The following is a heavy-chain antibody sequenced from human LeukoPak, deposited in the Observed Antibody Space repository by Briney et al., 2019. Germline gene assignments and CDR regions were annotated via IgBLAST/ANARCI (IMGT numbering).Heavy chain of an antibody. V-gene: IGHV4-59*12. CDR1: GGSISSYY. CDR2: IYYSGST. CDR3: ARDQEYSYGHFDY. Sequence: PSETLSLTCTVSGGSISSYYWSWIRQPPGKGLEWIGYIYYSGSTNYNPSLKSRVTISVDTSKNQFSLKLSSVTAADTAVYYCARDQEYSYGHFDYWGQGTLVTVSS. D-gene: IGHD5-18*01. J-gene: IGHJ4*02.